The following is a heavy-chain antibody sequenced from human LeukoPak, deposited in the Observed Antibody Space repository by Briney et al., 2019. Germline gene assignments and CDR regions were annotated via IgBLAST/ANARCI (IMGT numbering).Heavy chain of an antibody. D-gene: IGHD3-10*01. V-gene: IGHV4-34*01. CDR2: INHSGST. CDR3: AREVTSVLLWFGDYFDY. J-gene: IGHJ4*02. Sequence: KPSETLSLTCAVYGGSFSGYYWSWIRQPPGKGLEWIGEINHSGSTNYNPSLKSRVTISVDTSKNQFSLKLSSVTAADTAVYYCAREVTSVLLWFGDYFDYWGQGTLVTVSS. CDR1: GGSFSGYY.